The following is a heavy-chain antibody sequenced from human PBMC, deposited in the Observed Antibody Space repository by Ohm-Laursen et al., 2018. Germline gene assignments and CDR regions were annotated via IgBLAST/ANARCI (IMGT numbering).Heavy chain of an antibody. CDR1: GFTFTSSA. J-gene: IGHJ5*02. CDR3: AAVRESSSWYLTHFDP. CDR2: IVVGSGNT. Sequence: ASVKVSCKASGFTFTSSAMQWVRQARGQRLEWIGWIVVGSGNTNYAQKFQERVTITRDMSTSTAYMELSSLRSEDTAVYYCAAVRESSSWYLTHFDPWGQGTLVTVSS. D-gene: IGHD6-13*01. V-gene: IGHV1-58*02.